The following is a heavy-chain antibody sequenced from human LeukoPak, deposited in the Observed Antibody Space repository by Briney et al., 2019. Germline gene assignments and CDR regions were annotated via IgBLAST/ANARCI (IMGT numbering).Heavy chain of an antibody. D-gene: IGHD3-3*01. CDR1: GYTFTSYY. J-gene: IGHJ4*02. CDR3: ARVAYDFWSGYYIKTFDY. Sequence: ASVKVSCKASGYTFTSYYMHWVRQAPGQGLEWMGIINPSGGSTSYAQKFQGRVTMTRDTSTSTVYMELSSLRSEDTAVYYCARVAYDFWSGYYIKTFDYRGQGTLVTVSS. CDR2: INPSGGST. V-gene: IGHV1-46*01.